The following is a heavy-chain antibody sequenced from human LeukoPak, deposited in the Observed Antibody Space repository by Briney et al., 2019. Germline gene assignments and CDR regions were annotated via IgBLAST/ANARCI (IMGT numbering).Heavy chain of an antibody. D-gene: IGHD3-9*01. J-gene: IGHJ4*02. Sequence: SETLSLTCTVSGGSISSGSEYRSWIRQPAGKGLEWIGRIYTSGSTNYNPSLKSRVTISVDTSKNQFSLKLSSVTAADTAVYYCARERADILTGYYSFDYWGQGTLVTVSS. CDR2: IYTSGST. V-gene: IGHV4-61*02. CDR1: GGSISSGSEY. CDR3: ARERADILTGYYSFDY.